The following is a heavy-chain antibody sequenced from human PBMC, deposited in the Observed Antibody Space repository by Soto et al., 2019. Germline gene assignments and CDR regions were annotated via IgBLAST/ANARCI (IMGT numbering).Heavy chain of an antibody. Sequence: PVGSLRLSCAASGFTFSSYGMHWVRQAPGKGLEWVAVISYDGSNKYYADSVKGRFTISRDNSKNALYLQMDSLRAEDTAVYYCAKEVGDSSGPDYWGQGTLVTVYS. CDR2: ISYDGSNK. V-gene: IGHV3-30*18. D-gene: IGHD6-19*01. CDR1: GFTFSSYG. CDR3: AKEVGDSSGPDY. J-gene: IGHJ4*02.